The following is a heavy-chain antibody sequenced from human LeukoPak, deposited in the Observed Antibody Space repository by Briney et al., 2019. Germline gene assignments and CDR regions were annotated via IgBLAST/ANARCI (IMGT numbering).Heavy chain of an antibody. CDR3: ARVPTYYYDSSAKGGWFDP. J-gene: IGHJ5*02. D-gene: IGHD3-22*01. Sequence: ASVKVSCKASGYTFTNYGISWVRQAPGQGLEWMGWINPNSGGTNYAQKFQGRVTMTRDTSISTAYMELSRLRSDDTAVYYCARVPTYYYDSSAKGGWFDPWGQGTLVTVSS. CDR2: INPNSGGT. V-gene: IGHV1-2*02. CDR1: GYTFTNYG.